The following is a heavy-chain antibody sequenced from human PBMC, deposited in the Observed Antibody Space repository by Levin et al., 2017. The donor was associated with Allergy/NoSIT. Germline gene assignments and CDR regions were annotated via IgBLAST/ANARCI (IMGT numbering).Heavy chain of an antibody. J-gene: IGHJ3*01. D-gene: IGHD6-25*01. V-gene: IGHV3-20*04. CDR3: ATDGRYNSVRGAFHV. CDR1: GFSFDDFG. Sequence: GGSLRLSCAASGFSFDDFGMSWVRQVPGKGLERVSGINWSGGSTDYADSVKGRFTISRDNAKNSLYLQMTSLRAEDTALYYCATDGRYNSVRGAFHVWGQGTMVTVSS. CDR2: INWSGGST.